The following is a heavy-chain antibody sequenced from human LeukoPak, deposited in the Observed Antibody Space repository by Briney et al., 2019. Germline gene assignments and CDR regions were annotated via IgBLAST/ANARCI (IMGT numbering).Heavy chain of an antibody. CDR3: ARVEFSNYEDYYYYMDV. CDR2: IYYSGST. D-gene: IGHD4-11*01. J-gene: IGHJ6*03. Sequence: SETLSLTCTVSGGSISSGGYYWGWIRPPPGKGLEWIGYIYYSGSTYYNPSLKSRVTISVDTSKNQFSLKLSSVTAADTAVYYCARVEFSNYEDYYYYMDVWGKGTTVTVSS. V-gene: IGHV4-31*03. CDR1: GGSISSGGYY.